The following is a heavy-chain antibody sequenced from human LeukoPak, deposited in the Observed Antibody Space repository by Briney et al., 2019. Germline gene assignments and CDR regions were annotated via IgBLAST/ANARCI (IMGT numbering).Heavy chain of an antibody. D-gene: IGHD6-6*01. V-gene: IGHV4-61*02. CDR2: IYTSGST. CDR3: ARAYSSSFAPFDY. CDR1: GGSISSGSYY. J-gene: IGHJ4*02. Sequence: SETLSLTCTVSGGSISSGSYYWSWIRQPAGKGLEWIGRIYTSGSTNYNPSLKSRVTISVDTSKNQFSLELSSVTAADTAMYYCARAYSSSFAPFDYWGQGTLVTVSS.